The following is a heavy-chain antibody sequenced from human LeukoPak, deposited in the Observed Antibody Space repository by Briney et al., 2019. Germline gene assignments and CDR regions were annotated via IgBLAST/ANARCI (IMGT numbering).Heavy chain of an antibody. J-gene: IGHJ6*02. Sequence: GGSLRLSCSASGFTFSSYTMHWVRQAPGKGLEYVSAISSNGGSTYYADSVKGRFTISRDNSKNTLYLQMSSLRAEDTAVYYCVKDGNYYDSSGYSAGYGMDVWGQGTTVTVSS. CDR3: VKDGNYYDSSGYSAGYGMDV. CDR1: GFTFSSYT. V-gene: IGHV3-64D*06. CDR2: ISSNGGST. D-gene: IGHD3-22*01.